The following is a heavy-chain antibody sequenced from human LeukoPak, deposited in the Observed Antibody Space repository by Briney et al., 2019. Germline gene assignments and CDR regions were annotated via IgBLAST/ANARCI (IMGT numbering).Heavy chain of an antibody. CDR3: ATYYYDSSDFDY. Sequence: TLSLTCAVYGGSFSGYYWSWVRQAPGKGLEWVSAISGSGGSTYYADSVKGRFTISRDNSKNALYLQMNSLRAEDTAVYYCATYYYDSSDFDYWGQGTLVTVSS. V-gene: IGHV3-23*01. CDR1: GGSFSGYY. CDR2: ISGSGGST. J-gene: IGHJ4*02. D-gene: IGHD3-22*01.